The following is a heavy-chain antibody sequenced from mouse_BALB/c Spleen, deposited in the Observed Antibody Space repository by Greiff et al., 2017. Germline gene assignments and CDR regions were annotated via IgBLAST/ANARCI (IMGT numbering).Heavy chain of an antibody. CDR3: ARGVYYDYDFAY. CDR2: IWAGGST. CDR1: GFSLTSYG. Sequence: VQLVESGPGLVAPSQSLSITCTVSGFSLTSYGVHWVRQPPGKGLEWLGVIWAGGSTNYNSALMSRLSISKDNSKSQVFLKMNSLQTDDTAMYYCARGVYYDYDFAYWGQGTLVTVSA. D-gene: IGHD2-4*01. J-gene: IGHJ3*01. V-gene: IGHV2-9*02.